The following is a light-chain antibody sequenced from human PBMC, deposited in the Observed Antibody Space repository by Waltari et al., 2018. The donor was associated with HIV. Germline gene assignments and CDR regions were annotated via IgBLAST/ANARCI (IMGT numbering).Light chain of an antibody. CDR1: SSDVGGYNY. J-gene: IGLJ3*02. CDR3: SSYTSSSTWV. CDR2: EVS. V-gene: IGLV2-14*01. Sequence: QSALTQPASVSGSPGQSITISCTGTSSDVGGYNYVSWYQRYPDKAPKLMIYEVSNRPSGASNRFSGSKSGNTASLTISGLQAEDEADYYCSSYTSSSTWVFGGGTKLTVL.